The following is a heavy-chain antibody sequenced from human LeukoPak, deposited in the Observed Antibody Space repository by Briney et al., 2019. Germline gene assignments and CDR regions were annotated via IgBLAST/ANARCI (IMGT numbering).Heavy chain of an antibody. CDR1: GGSISSGSYH. J-gene: IGHJ3*02. Sequence: SETLSLTCTVSGGSISSGSYHWSWIRQPAGKGLEWIGRIYTSGSTNYNPSLKSRVTISVDTSKNQFSLKLSSVTAADTAVYYCARDYYDSSGYYFDAFDIWGQGTMVTVSS. CDR3: ARDYYDSSGYYFDAFDI. CDR2: IYTSGST. V-gene: IGHV4-61*02. D-gene: IGHD3-22*01.